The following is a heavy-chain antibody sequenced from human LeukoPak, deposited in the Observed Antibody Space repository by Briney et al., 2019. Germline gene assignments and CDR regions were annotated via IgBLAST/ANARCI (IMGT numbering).Heavy chain of an antibody. V-gene: IGHV3-48*03. Sequence: GGSLRLSCAASGFTFSSYEVNWVRQAPGKGLEWVSYISSSGSTIYYADSVKGRFTISRDNAKNSLYLQMNSLRAEDTAVYYCASARQAYDILTGYYSRDYWGQGTLVTVSS. CDR1: GFTFSSYE. CDR2: ISSSGSTI. D-gene: IGHD3-9*01. J-gene: IGHJ4*02. CDR3: ASARQAYDILTGYYSRDY.